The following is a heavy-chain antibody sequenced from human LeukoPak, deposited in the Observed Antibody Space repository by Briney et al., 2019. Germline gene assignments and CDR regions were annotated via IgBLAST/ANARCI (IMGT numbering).Heavy chain of an antibody. D-gene: IGHD3-10*01. V-gene: IGHV4-59*08. Sequence: SETLSLTCTVSGGSISSYYWSWIRQPPGKGLEWIGYIYYSGSTNYNPSLKSRVTISVDTSENQFSLKLSSVTAADTAVYYCASTYYYGSGSYYSPPYFDYWGQGTLVTVSS. CDR3: ASTYYYGSGSYYSPPYFDY. J-gene: IGHJ4*02. CDR1: GGSISSYY. CDR2: IYYSGST.